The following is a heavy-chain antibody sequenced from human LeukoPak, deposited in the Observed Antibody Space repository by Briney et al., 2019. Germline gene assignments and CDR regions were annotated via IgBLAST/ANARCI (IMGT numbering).Heavy chain of an antibody. CDR1: GFSFTTHA. CDR2: ISGSGGST. Sequence: GGSLRLSCVASGFSFTTHAMGWVRQAPGKGLEWVSHISGSGGSTKYSGSVKGRFTISRDNSKNTLYLQINSLRSDDTAVYYCARASRVGRPREEGYWGQGTQVTVSS. CDR3: ARASRVGRPREEGY. J-gene: IGHJ4*02. D-gene: IGHD1-26*01. V-gene: IGHV3-23*01.